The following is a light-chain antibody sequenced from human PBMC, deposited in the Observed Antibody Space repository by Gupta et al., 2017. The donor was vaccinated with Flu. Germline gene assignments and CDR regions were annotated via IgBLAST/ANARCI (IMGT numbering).Light chain of an antibody. J-gene: IGLJ3*02. V-gene: IGLV1-44*01. CDR1: SSNIGSNN. Sequence: SSSNIGSNNLTWYQQRPVTAPNLLIYNDNQRHAAGPDRCSGSKSDTAASLAISGLQAEDEADYYCAAGDHIRNGGVFGGGTKLTVL. CDR3: AAGDHIRNGGV. CDR2: NDN.